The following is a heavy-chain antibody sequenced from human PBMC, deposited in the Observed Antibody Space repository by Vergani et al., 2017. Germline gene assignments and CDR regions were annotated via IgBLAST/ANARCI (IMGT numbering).Heavy chain of an antibody. V-gene: IGHV4-31*03. CDR1: GGSISSGGYY. Sequence: QVQLQESGPGLVKPSQTLSLTCTVSGGSISSGGYYWSWLRQHPGKGLEWIGYIYYSGSTYYNPSLKSRVTISVDTSKNQFSLKLSSVTAADTAVYYCARSHSIYDFLSGYRYDAFDIWGQGTMVTVSS. D-gene: IGHD3-3*01. CDR2: IYYSGST. J-gene: IGHJ3*02. CDR3: ARSHSIYDFLSGYRYDAFDI.